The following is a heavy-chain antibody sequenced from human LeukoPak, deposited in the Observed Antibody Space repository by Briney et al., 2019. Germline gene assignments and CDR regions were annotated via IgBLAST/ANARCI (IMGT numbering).Heavy chain of an antibody. Sequence: SETLSLTCTVSGGSISSSSYYWGWIRQPPGKGLEWIGGIYYSGSTYYNPSLKSRVTISVDTSKNQFSLKLSSVTAADTAVYYCARRKPSGYSYGLYYYYGMDVWGQGTTVTVSS. D-gene: IGHD5-18*01. CDR2: IYYSGST. V-gene: IGHV4-39*01. CDR3: ARRKPSGYSYGLYYYYGMDV. J-gene: IGHJ6*02. CDR1: GGSISSSSYY.